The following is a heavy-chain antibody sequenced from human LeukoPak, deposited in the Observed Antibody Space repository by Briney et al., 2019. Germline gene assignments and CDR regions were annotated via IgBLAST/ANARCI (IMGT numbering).Heavy chain of an antibody. J-gene: IGHJ5*02. D-gene: IGHD2-15*01. V-gene: IGHV3-9*01. CDR2: ISWNSGSI. CDR1: GFTFDDYA. Sequence: GGSLRLSCAASGFTFDDYAMHWVRQAPGKGLEWVSGISWNSGSIGYADSVKGRFTISRDNAKNSLYLQMNRLRAEDTALYYCAAIRLGYCSGGSCRRSDPWGQGTLVTVSS. CDR3: AAIRLGYCSGGSCRRSDP.